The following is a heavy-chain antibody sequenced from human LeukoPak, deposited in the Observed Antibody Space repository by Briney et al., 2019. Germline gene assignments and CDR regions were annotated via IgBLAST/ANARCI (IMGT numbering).Heavy chain of an antibody. J-gene: IGHJ4*02. CDR1: GFTFDSYA. Sequence: GGSLRLSCAASGFTFDSYAMHWVRQAPGKGLEWVSGISWNSDSIGYADSVKGRFTISRDNAKNSLYLQLNSLRAEDTALYYCAKAPSYSYGSGSYRFDYWGQGTLVTVSS. CDR2: ISWNSDSI. CDR3: AKAPSYSYGSGSYRFDY. V-gene: IGHV3-9*01. D-gene: IGHD3-10*01.